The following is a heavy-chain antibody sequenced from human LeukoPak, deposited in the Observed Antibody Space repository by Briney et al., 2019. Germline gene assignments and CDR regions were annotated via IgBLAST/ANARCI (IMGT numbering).Heavy chain of an antibody. V-gene: IGHV4-61*02. CDR2: MYTSGST. Sequence: SETLSLTCTVSGGSISSGSYYWSWIRQPAGQGLEYIGRMYTSGSTNYNPSLKSRVTISVDTSKNQFSLKLSSVTAADTAVYYCARGPLEIDYWGQGTLVTVSS. CDR3: ARGPLEIDY. J-gene: IGHJ4*02. D-gene: IGHD3-3*01. CDR1: GGSISSGSYY.